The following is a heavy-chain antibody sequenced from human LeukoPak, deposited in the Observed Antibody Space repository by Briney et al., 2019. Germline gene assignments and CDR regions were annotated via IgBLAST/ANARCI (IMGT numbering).Heavy chain of an antibody. CDR1: GFTFSSYA. CDR3: AKRRIYFDY. J-gene: IGHJ4*02. D-gene: IGHD2-15*01. V-gene: IGHV3-23*01. CDR2: ISGSGGST. Sequence: GGSLILSCAASGFTFSSYAMGWVRRAPGKGLAWVSAISGSGGSTYYADSVNRRFTISRDNSKNTLYLQMNSLRAEDTAVYYCAKRRIYFDYWGQGTLVTVSS.